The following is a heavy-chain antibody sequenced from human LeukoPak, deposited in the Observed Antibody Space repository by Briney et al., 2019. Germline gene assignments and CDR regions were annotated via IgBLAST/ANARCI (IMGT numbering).Heavy chain of an antibody. CDR3: ARGLRFRTASSSYYYYMDV. V-gene: IGHV1-8*01. J-gene: IGHJ6*03. CDR2: MNPNSGNT. CDR1: GYTFTSYD. Sequence: ASVNVSCKASGYTFTSYDINWVRQATGQGLEWMGWMNPNSGNTGYAQKFQGRVTITRNTSISTAYMEQSSLRSEDTAVYYCARGLRFRTASSSYYYYMDVWGKGTTVTVS.